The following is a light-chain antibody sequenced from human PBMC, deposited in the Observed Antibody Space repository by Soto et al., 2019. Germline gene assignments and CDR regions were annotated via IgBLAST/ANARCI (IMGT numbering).Light chain of an antibody. Sequence: DIQMTQSPSTLSASVGDRVTITCRASQSISSWLAWYQQKPGKAPKLLIYDASSLESGVPSRFSGSGSGTEFTLPISSLQPDDFATYYCQPYNSYWTFGQGTKVEI. CDR1: QSISSW. V-gene: IGKV1-5*01. CDR2: DAS. CDR3: QPYNSYWT. J-gene: IGKJ1*01.